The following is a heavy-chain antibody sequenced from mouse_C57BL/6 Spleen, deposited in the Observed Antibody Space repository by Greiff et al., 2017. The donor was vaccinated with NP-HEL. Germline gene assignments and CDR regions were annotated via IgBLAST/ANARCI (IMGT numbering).Heavy chain of an antibody. CDR2: IDPSDSYT. V-gene: IGHV1-59*01. CDR3: ARGGNDYSY. D-gene: IGHD2-4*01. CDR1: GYTFTSYW. J-gene: IGHJ3*01. Sequence: QVQLQQPGAELVRPGTSVKLSCKASGYTFTSYWMHRVKQRPGQGLEWIGVIDPSDSYTNYNQKFKGKATLTVDTSSSTAYMQLSSLTSEDSAVYYCARGGNDYSYWGQGTLVTVSA.